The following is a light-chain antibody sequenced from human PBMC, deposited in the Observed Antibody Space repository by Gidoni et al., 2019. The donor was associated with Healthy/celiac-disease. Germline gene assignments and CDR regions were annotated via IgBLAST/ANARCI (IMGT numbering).Light chain of an antibody. V-gene: IGKV1-5*03. CDR2: KAS. Sequence: DIQMTQSPSTLSASVGDRVTITCRASQSISSWLAWYQQKPGKAPKLLIYKASSLEGGVPSRFSGSGSGTEFTLTISSLQPDDFATYYCQQGSTFGQGTRLEIK. J-gene: IGKJ5*01. CDR3: QQGST. CDR1: QSISSW.